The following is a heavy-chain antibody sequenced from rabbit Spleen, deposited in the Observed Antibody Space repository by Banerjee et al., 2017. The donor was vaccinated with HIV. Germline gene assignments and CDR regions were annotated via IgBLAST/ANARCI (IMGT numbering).Heavy chain of an antibody. V-gene: IGHV1S45*01. CDR2: INVATGKP. J-gene: IGHJ4*01. CDR1: GFSFGDRDV. CDR3: ARGAGYVDYGFNL. D-gene: IGHD2-1*01. Sequence: QEQLVESGGGLVQPEGSLTLTCTASGFSFGDRDVMCWVRQAPGKGLEWIACINVATGKPVYATWAKGRFTISKTSSTTMTLQMTSLTAADTATYFCARGAGYVDYGFNLWGQGTLVTVS.